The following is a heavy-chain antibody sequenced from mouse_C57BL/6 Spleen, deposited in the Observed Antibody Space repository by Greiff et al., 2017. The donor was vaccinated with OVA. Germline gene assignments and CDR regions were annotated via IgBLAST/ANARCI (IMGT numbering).Heavy chain of an antibody. V-gene: IGHV1-64*01. J-gene: IGHJ2*01. CDR1: GYTFTSYW. D-gene: IGHD2-5*01. Sequence: QVQLKQPGAELVKPGASVKLSCKASGYTFTSYWMHWVKQRPGQGLEWIGMIHPNSGSTNYNEKFKSKATLTVDKSSSTAYMQLSSLTSEDSAVYYCARGASNPYFDYWGQGTTLTVSS. CDR3: ARGASNPYFDY. CDR2: IHPNSGST.